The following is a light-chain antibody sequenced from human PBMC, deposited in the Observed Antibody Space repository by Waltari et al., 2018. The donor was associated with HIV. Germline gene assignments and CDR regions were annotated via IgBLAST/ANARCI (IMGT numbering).Light chain of an antibody. CDR3: AAWDDSLNGPWV. CDR1: SSNIGSTT. CDR2: RNN. V-gene: IGLV1-44*01. J-gene: IGLJ3*02. Sequence: QSVLTQPPSASGTPGQRVTLSCSGRSSNIGSTTLNWSQQLTGTAPKLLVDRNNERPAGGSDRYSGSKSGTSASLAISGLQSEDEADYYCAAWDDSLNGPWVFGGGTKLTVL.